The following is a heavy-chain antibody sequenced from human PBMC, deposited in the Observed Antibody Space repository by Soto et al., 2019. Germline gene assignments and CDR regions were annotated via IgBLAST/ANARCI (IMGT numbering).Heavy chain of an antibody. D-gene: IGHD3-10*01. J-gene: IGHJ5*02. V-gene: IGHV3-23*01. CDR3: AKGPRGGFDP. CDR2: ISGSGGST. CDR1: GFTFSSYA. Sequence: GGSLRLSCAASGFTFSSYAMSWVRQAPGKGLEWVSAISGSGGSTYYADSVKGRFTISRDNSRNTLYLQMNGLRADDTAVYYCAKGPRGGFDPWGQGTLVTVSS.